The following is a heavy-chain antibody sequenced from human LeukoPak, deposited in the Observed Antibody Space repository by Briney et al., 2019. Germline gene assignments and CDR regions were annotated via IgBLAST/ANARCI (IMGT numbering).Heavy chain of an antibody. D-gene: IGHD2-21*02. CDR2: IYYSGRT. CDR1: GGSISSSSYY. J-gene: IGHJ4*02. Sequence: PSETQSLTCTVSGGSISSSSYYWGWIRQPPWKGLEWFGSIYYSGRTYYNPSLTSRVTISVDTSKNQFSLKLSSVTAADTAVYYCARDGPSCGGDCYPYFDYWGQGTLVTVSS. CDR3: ARDGPSCGGDCYPYFDY. V-gene: IGHV4-39*07.